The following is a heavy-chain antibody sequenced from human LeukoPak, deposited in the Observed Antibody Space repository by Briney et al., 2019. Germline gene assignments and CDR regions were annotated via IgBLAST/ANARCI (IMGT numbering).Heavy chain of an antibody. V-gene: IGHV1-2*02. CDR3: ARDLPDIVVVPAAISYYYYGMDV. CDR2: INPNSGGT. J-gene: IGHJ6*02. Sequence: ASVKVSCKASGYTFTGYYMHWVRRAPGQGLEWMGWINPNSGGTNYAQKFQGRVTMTRDTSISTAYMELSRLRSDDTAVYYCARDLPDIVVVPAAISYYYYGMDVWGQGTTVTVSS. D-gene: IGHD2-2*01. CDR1: GYTFTGYY.